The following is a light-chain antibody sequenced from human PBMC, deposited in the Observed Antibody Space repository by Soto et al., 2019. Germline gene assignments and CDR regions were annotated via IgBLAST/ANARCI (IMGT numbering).Light chain of an antibody. CDR3: QQYGSSPGT. CDR1: QSVTSNY. Sequence: EIVLTQSPGTLSLSPGERATLSCRASQSVTSNYLAWYQQKPGQAPRLLIFGASIRDTGIPGSFSGSGSGTDFTLTISRLEPEDFAVYYCQQYGSSPGTFGQGTKVDIK. J-gene: IGKJ1*01. V-gene: IGKV3-20*01. CDR2: GAS.